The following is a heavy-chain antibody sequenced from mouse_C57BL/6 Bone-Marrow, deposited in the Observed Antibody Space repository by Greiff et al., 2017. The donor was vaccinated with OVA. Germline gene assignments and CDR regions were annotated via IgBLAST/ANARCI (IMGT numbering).Heavy chain of an antibody. D-gene: IGHD2-1*01. Sequence: VQLQQSGPVLVKPGASVKMSCKASGYTFTDYYMNWVKQSHGKSLEWIGVINPYNGGTSYNQKFKGKATLTVDKSSSTAYMELNSLTSEDSAVYYCARAGNFWFAYWAKGLWSLSLQ. J-gene: IGHJ3*01. CDR3: ARAGNFWFAY. V-gene: IGHV1-19*01. CDR2: INPYNGGT. CDR1: GYTFTDYY.